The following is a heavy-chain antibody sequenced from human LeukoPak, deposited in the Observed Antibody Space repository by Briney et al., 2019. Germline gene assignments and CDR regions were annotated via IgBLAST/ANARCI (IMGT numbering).Heavy chain of an antibody. V-gene: IGHV4-59*01. CDR1: GGSISSYY. J-gene: IGHJ5*02. CDR3: ARGRNNIVVVPAAISSWFDP. CDR2: IYYSGST. Sequence: RAPGTLSLTCTVSGGSISSYYWSWIRQPPGKGLERIGYIYYSGSTNYNPSLKSRVTISVDTSKNQFSLKLSSVTAADTAVYYCARGRNNIVVVPAAISSWFDPWGQGTLVTVSS. D-gene: IGHD2-2*01.